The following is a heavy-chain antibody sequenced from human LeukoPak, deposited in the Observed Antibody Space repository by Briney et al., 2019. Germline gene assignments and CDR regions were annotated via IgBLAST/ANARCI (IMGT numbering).Heavy chain of an antibody. Sequence: RPGGSLRLSCAASGFTFDDYGMNWVRQAPGKGLEWVSGINWNGGSRGYADSVKGRFTISRDNAKNSLYLQMNSLRAEDTALYYCARVGGYGGNSFLGWWGQGTLVTVSS. D-gene: IGHD4-23*01. V-gene: IGHV3-20*04. CDR1: GFTFDDYG. CDR3: ARVGGYGGNSFLGW. CDR2: INWNGGSR. J-gene: IGHJ4*02.